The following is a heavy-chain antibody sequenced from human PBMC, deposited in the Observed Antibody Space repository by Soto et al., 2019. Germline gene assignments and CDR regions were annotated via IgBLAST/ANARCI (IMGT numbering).Heavy chain of an antibody. Sequence: ASVKVSCKASGYACSTYGISWVRQASGQGLEWMGWISAYTGNTNSAHELQGRVTMTTETSTSTAYMELRSLRSDDSAVYYCARITDQYSSRFYYSPMDVWGQGTTVTVSS. CDR1: GYACSTYG. D-gene: IGHD6-19*01. J-gene: IGHJ6*02. CDR2: ISAYTGNT. V-gene: IGHV1-18*01. CDR3: ARITDQYSSRFYYSPMDV.